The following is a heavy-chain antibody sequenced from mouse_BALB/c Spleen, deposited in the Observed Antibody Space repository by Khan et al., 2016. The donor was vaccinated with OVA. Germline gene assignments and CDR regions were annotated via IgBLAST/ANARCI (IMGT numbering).Heavy chain of an antibody. CDR2: INPYNDYT. J-gene: IGHJ3*01. CDR1: GYTFTNYD. D-gene: IGHD3-1*01. V-gene: IGHV1S136*01. Sequence: VQLKESGPELVKPGASVKMSCKASGYTFTNYDMHWVKQKPGQGLEWIGYINPYNDYTKFNEKFKGKATLTSDKSSSTAYMELSSLTSEDSAVYYCARGVLGIQTWFAYGGKETLVTVSA. CDR3: ARGVLGIQTWFAY.